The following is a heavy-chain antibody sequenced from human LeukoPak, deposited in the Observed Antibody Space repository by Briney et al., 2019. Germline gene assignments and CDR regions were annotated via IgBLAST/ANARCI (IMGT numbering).Heavy chain of an antibody. CDR1: GGSISGYY. CDR2: IYYSGST. D-gene: IGHD3-22*01. J-gene: IGHJ4*02. Sequence: SETLSLTCIVSGGSISGYYWSWIRRPPGKGLEWIGYIYYSGSTNYNPSLKSRVAISVDTSKNQFSLKLSSVTAADTAVYYCARINYYDSSGYFYDDYWGQGTLVTVSS. CDR3: ARINYYDSSGYFYDDY. V-gene: IGHV4-59*01.